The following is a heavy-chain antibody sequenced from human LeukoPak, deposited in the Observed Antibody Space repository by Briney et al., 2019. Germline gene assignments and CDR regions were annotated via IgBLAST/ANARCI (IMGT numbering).Heavy chain of an antibody. CDR1: GFTFSSYA. CDR3: AKVQRGSYRPY. CDR2: ISGSGGST. Sequence: GGSLRLSCAASGFTFSSYAMSWVRQAPGNGLEWVSAISGSGGSTYYADSVKGRFTISRDNSKNTLYLQMNSLRAEDTAVYYCAKVQRGSYRPYWGQGTLVTVSS. V-gene: IGHV3-23*01. J-gene: IGHJ4*02. D-gene: IGHD1-26*01.